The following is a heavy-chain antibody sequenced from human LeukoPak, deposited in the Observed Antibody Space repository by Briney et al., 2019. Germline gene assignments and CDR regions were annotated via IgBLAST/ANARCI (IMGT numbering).Heavy chain of an antibody. J-gene: IGHJ4*02. D-gene: IGHD3-16*02. CDR2: ISYAGINK. CDR3: ARDGRYDYVWGSYRSAFYYFDY. V-gene: IGHV3-30*04. CDR1: GFTFSSYA. Sequence: GRSLRLSCAASGFTFSSYAMHWVRQAPGKGLGWGAVISYAGINKYYADSVKGRFTISRDNSKNTLYLQMNSLRAEDTAVYYCARDGRYDYVWGSYRSAFYYFDYWGQGTLVTVSS.